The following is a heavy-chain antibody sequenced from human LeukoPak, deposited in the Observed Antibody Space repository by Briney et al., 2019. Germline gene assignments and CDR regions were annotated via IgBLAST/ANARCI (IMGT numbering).Heavy chain of an antibody. J-gene: IGHJ4*02. CDR2: IYYSGST. D-gene: IGHD4-17*01. Sequence: KASETLSLTCTVSGGSISSGDYYWGWIRQPPGKGLEWIGYIYYSGSTYYTPSFKSRVTISVDTSKNQFSLKLSSVTAADTAVYYCAREDYGDYLPVYWGQGTLVTVSS. CDR3: AREDYGDYLPVY. V-gene: IGHV4-30-4*01. CDR1: GGSISSGDYY.